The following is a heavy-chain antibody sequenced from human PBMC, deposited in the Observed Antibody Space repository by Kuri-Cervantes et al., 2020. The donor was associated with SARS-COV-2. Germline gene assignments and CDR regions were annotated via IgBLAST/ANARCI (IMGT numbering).Heavy chain of an antibody. D-gene: IGHD2-2*01. CDR2: IIPIFGTA. Sequence: SVKVSCKASGGTFSSYAISWVRQAPGQGLEWMGRIIPIFGTANYAQKFQGRVTMTRDTSISTAYMELSRLRSDDTAVYFCARDRPADYWGQGTLVTVSS. CDR3: ARDRPADY. V-gene: IGHV1-69*05. J-gene: IGHJ4*02. CDR1: GGTFSSYA.